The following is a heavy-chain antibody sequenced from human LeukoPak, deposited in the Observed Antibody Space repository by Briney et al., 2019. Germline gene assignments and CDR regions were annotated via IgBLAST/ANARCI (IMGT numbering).Heavy chain of an antibody. Sequence: SQTLSLTCTVSGGSISSYYWSWIRQPPGKGLEWIGYIYYSGSTNYNPSLKSRVTISVDTSKNQFSLKLSSVTAADTAVYYCAREYGSGRYDYWGQGTLVTVSS. CDR1: GGSISSYY. CDR3: AREYGSGRYDY. J-gene: IGHJ4*02. V-gene: IGHV4-59*01. D-gene: IGHD3-10*01. CDR2: IYYSGST.